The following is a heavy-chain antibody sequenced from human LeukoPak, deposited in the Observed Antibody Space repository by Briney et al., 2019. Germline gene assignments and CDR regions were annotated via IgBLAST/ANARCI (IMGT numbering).Heavy chain of an antibody. CDR1: GGTFSSYA. CDR2: IIPIFGTA. V-gene: IGHV1-69*13. CDR3: AVSMRGVPGYYYGMDV. J-gene: IGHJ6*02. D-gene: IGHD3-10*01. Sequence: SVKVSCKASGGTFSSYAISWVRQAPGQGLEWMGGIIPIFGTANYAQKFQGRVAITADESTSTAYMELSSLRSEDTAVYYCAVSMRGVPGYYYGMDVWGQGTTVTVSS.